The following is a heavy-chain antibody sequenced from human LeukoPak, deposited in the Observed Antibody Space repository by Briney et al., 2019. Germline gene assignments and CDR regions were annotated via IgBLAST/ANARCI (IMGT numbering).Heavy chain of an antibody. V-gene: IGHV1-8*01. Sequence: ASVKVSCKASGGTFSRYSINWVRQAPGQGPEWMGWMNPNSGNTGYAQKFQGRVTMTRNTSISTAYMELSSLRSEDTAVYYCATDIAVAGRFDYWGQGTLVTVSS. CDR3: ATDIAVAGRFDY. CDR2: MNPNSGNT. D-gene: IGHD6-19*01. J-gene: IGHJ4*02. CDR1: GGTFSRYS.